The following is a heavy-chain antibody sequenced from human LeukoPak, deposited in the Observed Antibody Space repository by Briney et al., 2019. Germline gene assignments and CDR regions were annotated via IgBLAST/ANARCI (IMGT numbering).Heavy chain of an antibody. Sequence: PGGSLRLSCAASGFTFSSYWMHWVRQAPGKGLVWVSRINSDGRSTSYADSVKGRFTISRDNAKNPLYLQMNSLRAEDTAVYYSASGLRVPPRGYWGQGTLVTVSS. V-gene: IGHV3-74*01. CDR1: GFTFSSYW. CDR3: ASGLRVPPRGY. CDR2: INSDGRST. J-gene: IGHJ4*02. D-gene: IGHD4-17*01.